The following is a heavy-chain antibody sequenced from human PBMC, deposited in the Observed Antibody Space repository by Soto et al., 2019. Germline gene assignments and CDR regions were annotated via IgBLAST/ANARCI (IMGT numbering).Heavy chain of an antibody. CDR3: AREKSDLELFKWLDP. CDR1: GFTVSRYS. J-gene: IGHJ5*02. D-gene: IGHD1-7*01. V-gene: IGHV3-21*01. Sequence: GSLRLSCAASGFTVSRYSLNWVRRAPGKGLEWVSSISSSSSYIYYADSVKGRFTISRDNAKNSLYLQMNSLRAEDTAVYYCAREKSDLELFKWLDPWRKGTLVTVSS. CDR2: ISSSSSYI.